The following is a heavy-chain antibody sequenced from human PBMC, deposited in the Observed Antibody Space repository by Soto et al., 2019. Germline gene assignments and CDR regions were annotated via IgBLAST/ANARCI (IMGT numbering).Heavy chain of an antibody. Sequence: ASVKVSCKASGGTFSSYAISWVRQAPGQGLEWMGGIIPIFGTANYAQKFQGRVTITADESTSTAYMELSSLRSEDTAVYYCARDQGATIAFDIWGQGTMVTVSS. CDR2: IIPIFGTA. CDR3: ARDQGATIAFDI. D-gene: IGHD1-26*01. J-gene: IGHJ3*02. V-gene: IGHV1-69*13. CDR1: GGTFSSYA.